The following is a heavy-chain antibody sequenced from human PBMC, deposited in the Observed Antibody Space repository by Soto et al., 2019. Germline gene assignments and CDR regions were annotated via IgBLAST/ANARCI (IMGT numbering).Heavy chain of an antibody. CDR1: GFTFTNYA. Sequence: GGSLRLSCAASGFTFTNYAMTWVRQAPGKGLEWVSTISGGGSITYYADTLKGRFTISRDNSKNSLYLQINSLRAEDTAVYYCAKTIRGGYSSSWYYFDYWGQGTLVTVSS. D-gene: IGHD6-13*01. CDR2: ISGGGSIT. V-gene: IGHV3-23*01. J-gene: IGHJ4*02. CDR3: AKTIRGGYSSSWYYFDY.